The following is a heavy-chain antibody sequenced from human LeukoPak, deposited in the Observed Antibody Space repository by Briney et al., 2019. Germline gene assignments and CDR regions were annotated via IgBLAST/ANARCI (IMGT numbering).Heavy chain of an antibody. CDR1: GGSVSSGSYY. CDR2: IYYSGST. Sequence: PSETLSLTCTVSGGSVSSGSYYWSWIRQPPGKGLEWIGYIYYSGSTNYNPSLKSRVTISVDTSKNQFSLKLSSVTAADTAVYYCATDHEQWLVPHRYWGQGTLVTVSS. CDR3: ATDHEQWLVPHRY. J-gene: IGHJ4*02. V-gene: IGHV4-61*01. D-gene: IGHD6-19*01.